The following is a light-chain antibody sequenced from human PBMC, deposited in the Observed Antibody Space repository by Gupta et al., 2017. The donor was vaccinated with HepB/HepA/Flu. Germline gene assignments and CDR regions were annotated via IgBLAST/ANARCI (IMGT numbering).Light chain of an antibody. CDR3: QQYNNWPRT. CDR1: QSVSSY. J-gene: IGKJ1*01. Sequence: EIVMTHSPATLSVSPGDRATLSYRASQSVSSYLAWHQQKPGQAPRLLIYGASTRATGIPARFSGSGSETEFTLTISSLHSEDFAVYYCQQYNNWPRTFGQGTKVEIK. CDR2: GAS. V-gene: IGKV3-15*01.